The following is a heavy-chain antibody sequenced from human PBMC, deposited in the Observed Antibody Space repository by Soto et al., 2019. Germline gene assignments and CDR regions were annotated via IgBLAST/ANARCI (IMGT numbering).Heavy chain of an antibody. D-gene: IGHD3-10*01. CDR3: AREARGVISGMDV. CDR2: ISHSGST. V-gene: IGHV4-59*01. J-gene: IGHJ6*02. Sequence: SETLSLTCTVSGGSIIDDYWSWIRQPPGKGLEWIGHISHSGSTNYNPSLKSRVTISVDTSKRQFSLKLSSVTAADTAVYYCAREARGVISGMDVWGQGTTVTVSS. CDR1: GGSIIDDY.